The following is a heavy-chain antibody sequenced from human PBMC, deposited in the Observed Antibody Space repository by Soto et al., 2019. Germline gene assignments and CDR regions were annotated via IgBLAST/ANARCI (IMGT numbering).Heavy chain of an antibody. CDR2: VSSKGYGGTM. J-gene: IGHJ5*02. Sequence: GGSLRLSCTASGFTFGNYAMSWFRQAPGKGLEWVGIVSSKGYGGTMEYAASVKGRITISRDDSNNSLYLQIHSLKTEDTAVYSCHRLRWGPPPRHFDPGGKAHLLTVSS. CDR3: HRLRWGPPPRHFDP. CDR1: GFTFGNYA. D-gene: IGHD7-27*01. V-gene: IGHV3-49*03.